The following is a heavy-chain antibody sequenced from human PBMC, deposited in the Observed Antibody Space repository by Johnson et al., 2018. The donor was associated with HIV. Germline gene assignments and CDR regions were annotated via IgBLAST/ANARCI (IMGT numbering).Heavy chain of an antibody. CDR2: TNWNGGST. CDR1: GFTFDDYG. D-gene: IGHD4-23*01. Sequence: VQLVESGGGVVRPGGSLRLSCAASGFTFDDYGMSWVRQVPGKGLEWVSGTNWNGGSTGYADSVKGRFAISRDNAKNSLYLQMNSLRAEDTALYYCARRRWPEGDDAFDIWGQGTMVTVSS. CDR3: ARRRWPEGDDAFDI. J-gene: IGHJ3*02. V-gene: IGHV3-20*04.